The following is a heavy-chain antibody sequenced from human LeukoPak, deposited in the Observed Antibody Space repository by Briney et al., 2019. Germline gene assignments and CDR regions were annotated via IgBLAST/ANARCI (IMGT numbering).Heavy chain of an antibody. CDR2: ISYDGSNK. V-gene: IGHV3-30*18. D-gene: IGHD5-18*01. CDR1: GFTFSSYG. CDR3: AKDRFQWADTAMVTVDY. Sequence: PGGSLRLSCAASGFTFSSYGMHWVRQAPGKGLEWVAVISYDGSNKYYADSVKGRFTISRDNSKNTLYLQMNSLRAEDTAVYYCAKDRFQWADTAMVTVDYWGQGTLVTVSS. J-gene: IGHJ4*02.